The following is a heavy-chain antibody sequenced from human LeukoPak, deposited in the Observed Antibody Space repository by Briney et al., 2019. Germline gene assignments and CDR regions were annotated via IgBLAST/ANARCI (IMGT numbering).Heavy chain of an antibody. CDR1: GYTFTSYG. CDR3: ARSGGYYGSGSYPGFDP. Sequence: ASVKVSCKASGYTFTSYGISWVRQAPGQGLEWMGWISAYNGNTNYAQKLQGRVTMTTDTSTSTAYMELRSLRSDDTAAYYCARSGGYYGSGSYPGFDPWGQGTLVTVSS. D-gene: IGHD3-10*01. J-gene: IGHJ5*02. CDR2: ISAYNGNT. V-gene: IGHV1-18*01.